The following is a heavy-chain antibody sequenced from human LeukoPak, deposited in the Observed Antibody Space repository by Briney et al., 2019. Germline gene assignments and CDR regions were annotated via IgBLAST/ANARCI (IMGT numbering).Heavy chain of an antibody. CDR3: ARVSEGEDSHEFDY. Sequence: GESLRLSCAASGFTFSTYAMHWVRQPPGKGLEWVAVISYDGSNKYYADSVKGRFTISRDNSKNMLYVQMNSLRVEDTAVYYCARVSEGEDSHEFDYWGQGTLVTVSS. J-gene: IGHJ4*02. D-gene: IGHD5-18*01. CDR2: ISYDGSNK. V-gene: IGHV3-30*04. CDR1: GFTFSTYA.